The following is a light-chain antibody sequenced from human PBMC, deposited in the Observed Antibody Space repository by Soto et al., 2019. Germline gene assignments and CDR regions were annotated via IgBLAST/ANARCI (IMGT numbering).Light chain of an antibody. J-gene: IGLJ2*01. CDR1: SSDVGAYKY. V-gene: IGLV2-14*01. CDR2: EVS. CDR3: CSYTKSSTLV. Sequence: QSVLTQPASVSGSPGQSITISCTGTSSDVGAYKYVSWYQQDPGKAPKLMIYEVSNRPSGVSNRFSGSKSGNTASLTISGLQAEDEADYYCCSYTKSSTLVFGGGTKVTVL.